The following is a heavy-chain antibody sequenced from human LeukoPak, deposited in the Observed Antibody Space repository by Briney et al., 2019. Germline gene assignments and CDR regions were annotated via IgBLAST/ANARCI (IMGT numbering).Heavy chain of an antibody. J-gene: IGHJ4*02. D-gene: IGHD4/OR15-4a*01. CDR2: IYSDNT. Sequence: GGSLTLSCTVSGFTLNINSMSGLRQAPGKGLEWVSFIYSDNTHYSDSVKGRFTISRDNSKNTLYLQMNSLRAEDTAVYYCARRAGAYSHPYDYWGQGTLVTVSS. CDR3: ARRAGAYSHPYDY. V-gene: IGHV3-53*01. CDR1: GFTLNINS.